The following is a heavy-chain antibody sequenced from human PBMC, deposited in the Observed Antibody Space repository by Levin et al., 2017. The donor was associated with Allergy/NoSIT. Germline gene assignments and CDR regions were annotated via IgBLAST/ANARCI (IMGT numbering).Heavy chain of an antibody. CDR3: AKEGTVTTWTSDWFDP. D-gene: IGHD4-17*01. Sequence: PGGSLRLSCAASGFTFSSYAMSWVRQAPGKGLEWVSAISGSGGSTYYADSVKGRFTISRDNSKNTLYLQMNSLRAEDTAVYYCAKEGTVTTWTSDWFDPWGQGTLVTVSS. V-gene: IGHV3-23*01. CDR1: GFTFSSYA. CDR2: ISGSGGST. J-gene: IGHJ5*02.